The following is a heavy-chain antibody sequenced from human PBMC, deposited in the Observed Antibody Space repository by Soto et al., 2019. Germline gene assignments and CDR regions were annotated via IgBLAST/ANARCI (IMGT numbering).Heavy chain of an antibody. CDR1: GYTFTSYG. Sequence: GAAVKCSFKASGYTFTSYGISWVRQAPGQGLDCRGWISAYNGNTNYAQKLQGRVTMTTDTSTSTPYMELRSLRSNYTAVYCCARRITTSPMDVSGQMTTVTVPS. CDR2: ISAYNGNT. J-gene: IGHJ6*02. V-gene: IGHV1-18*01. D-gene: IGHD4-4*01. CDR3: ARRITTSPMDV.